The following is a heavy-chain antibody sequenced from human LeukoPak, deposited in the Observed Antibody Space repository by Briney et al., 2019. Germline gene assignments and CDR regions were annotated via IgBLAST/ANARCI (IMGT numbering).Heavy chain of an antibody. D-gene: IGHD1-26*01. CDR3: ARGWDGHNPSRYWFIDL. CDR1: GGSISSYY. J-gene: IGHJ2*01. CDR2: IYYSGST. Sequence: PSETLSLTCTVSGGSISSYYWSWIRQPPGKGLEWIGYIYYSGSTNYNPSLKNRVTISVDTSKNQFSLKLTSVTAADTAVYYCARGWDGHNPSRYWFIDLWGRGTLVTVSS. V-gene: IGHV4-59*12.